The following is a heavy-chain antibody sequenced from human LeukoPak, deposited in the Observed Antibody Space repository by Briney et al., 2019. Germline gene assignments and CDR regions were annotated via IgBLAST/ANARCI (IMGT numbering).Heavy chain of an antibody. J-gene: IGHJ4*02. CDR2: IYYSGST. CDR1: GGSISSSSYY. V-gene: IGHV4-39*01. Sequence: PSETLSLTCTVSGGSISSSSYYWGWIRQPPGEGLEWIGSIYYSGSTYYNPSLKSRVTISVDTSKNQFSLKLSSVTAADTAVYYCARGRQKYVYWGQGTLVTVSS. D-gene: IGHD2/OR15-2a*01. CDR3: ARGRQKYVY.